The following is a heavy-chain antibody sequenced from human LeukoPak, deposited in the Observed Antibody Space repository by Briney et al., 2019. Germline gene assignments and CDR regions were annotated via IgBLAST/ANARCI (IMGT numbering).Heavy chain of an antibody. J-gene: IGHJ5*02. CDR3: ARHRSWYDWFDP. D-gene: IGHD6-13*01. Sequence: PSETLSLTCSVSGFSISTGYSWGWIRQPPGKGLEWIGTVYHHGNTYFNPSLMSRVTISLDTSKNQFSLRLTSVTAADTAVYYCARHRSWYDWFDPWGQGTLVTVSS. V-gene: IGHV4-38-2*01. CDR1: GFSISTGYS. CDR2: VYHHGNT.